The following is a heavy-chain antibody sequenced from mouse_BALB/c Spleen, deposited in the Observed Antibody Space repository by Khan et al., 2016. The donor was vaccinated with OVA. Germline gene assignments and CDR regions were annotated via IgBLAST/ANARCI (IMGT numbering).Heavy chain of an antibody. J-gene: IGHJ3*01. CDR1: GFTFSSYS. Sequence: VQLVESGGDLVTPGGSLKLSCAASGFTFSSYSMSWVRQPPDKRLEWVASISSGGDYTYYPDIVKGRFIISRDNAKNTLYLQMSSLKSEDTAMYYCASHLTGSFAYWGQGTLVTVSA. D-gene: IGHD4-1*01. V-gene: IGHV5-6*01. CDR3: ASHLTGSFAY. CDR2: ISSGGDYT.